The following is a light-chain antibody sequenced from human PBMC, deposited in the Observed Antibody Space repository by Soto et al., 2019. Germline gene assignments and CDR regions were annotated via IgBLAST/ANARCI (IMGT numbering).Light chain of an antibody. CDR3: GTWDSSLSGGV. CDR2: DND. J-gene: IGLJ2*01. V-gene: IGLV1-51*01. CDR1: NSNIGNNY. Sequence: QSALTQPPSVSAAPGQTVTISCSGSNSNIGNNYVSWYQQLPRTAPKLLIYDNDKRPSGIPDRFSGSRSGTSATLGITGLQTGDEADYYCGTWDSSLSGGVFGGGTKLTVL.